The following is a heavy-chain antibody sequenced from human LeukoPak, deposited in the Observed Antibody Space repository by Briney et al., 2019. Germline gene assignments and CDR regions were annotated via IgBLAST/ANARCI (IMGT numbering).Heavy chain of an antibody. Sequence: PGGSLRLSCTVSGFTVSSNSMNWVRQAPGKGLEWVSSISSSSSYIYYADSVKGRFTISRDNAKNSLYLRMNSLRAEDTAVYYCTRPSGSYLEGKDYWGQGTLVTVSS. J-gene: IGHJ4*02. CDR2: ISSSSSYI. CDR1: GFTVSSNS. D-gene: IGHD1-26*01. CDR3: TRPSGSYLEGKDY. V-gene: IGHV3-21*01.